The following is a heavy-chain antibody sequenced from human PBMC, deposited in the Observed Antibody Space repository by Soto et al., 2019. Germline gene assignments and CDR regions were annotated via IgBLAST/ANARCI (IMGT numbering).Heavy chain of an antibody. J-gene: IGHJ6*04. CDR1: GLTFSSYS. Sequence: GGSLRLSCAASGLTFSSYSMNWVRQAPGKGLEWVSTIGSSTSYTYYADSVKGRFTISRDNARNSLYLQMNSLRAEDTAVYYCTRCRAMVESGSYYSSYGMDVSGKGTTATASS. D-gene: IGHD1-26*01. CDR2: IGSSTSYT. CDR3: TRCRAMVESGSYYSSYGMDV. V-gene: IGHV3-21*01.